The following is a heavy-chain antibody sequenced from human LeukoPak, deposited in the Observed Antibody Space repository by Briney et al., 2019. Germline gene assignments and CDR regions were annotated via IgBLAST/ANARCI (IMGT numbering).Heavy chain of an antibody. CDR3: AREYSTTWEGFDY. Sequence: PGGSLRLSCAASGFTFSSYSMNWVRQAPGKGLEWVSSISSSSSYIYYADSVKGRFSISRDNAKNSLYLQMNSLRAEDTAVYYCAREYSTTWEGFDYWGQGTLVTVSS. CDR1: GFTFSSYS. CDR2: ISSSSSYI. J-gene: IGHJ4*02. V-gene: IGHV3-21*01. D-gene: IGHD6-13*01.